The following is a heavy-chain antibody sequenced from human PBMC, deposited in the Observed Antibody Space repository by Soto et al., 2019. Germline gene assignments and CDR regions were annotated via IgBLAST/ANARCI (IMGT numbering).Heavy chain of an antibody. CDR3: AGRPFWSGENWFDP. CDR1: GYSFTSYW. V-gene: IGHV5-10-1*01. CDR2: IDPSDSYT. Sequence: ASVKISCKGSGYSFTSYWISWVRQMPGKGLEWMGRIDPSDSYTNYSPSFQGHVTISADKSISTAYLQWSSLKASDTAMYYCAGRPFWSGENWFDPWGQGTLVTVSS. D-gene: IGHD3-3*01. J-gene: IGHJ5*02.